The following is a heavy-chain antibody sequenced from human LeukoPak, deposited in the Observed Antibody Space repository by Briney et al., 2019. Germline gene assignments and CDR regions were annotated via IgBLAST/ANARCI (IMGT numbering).Heavy chain of an antibody. J-gene: IGHJ4*02. Sequence: ETLSLTCAVYGGSFSGYYWSWVRQAPGKGLEWVANMKQDGSQKYYVDSVKGRLTISRDNVQNSLYLQMNSLRAEDTAVYYCARGDYFASGSYSDSWGQGILVTVSS. D-gene: IGHD3-10*01. CDR1: GGSFSGYY. CDR2: MKQDGSQK. V-gene: IGHV3-7*01. CDR3: ARGDYFASGSYSDS.